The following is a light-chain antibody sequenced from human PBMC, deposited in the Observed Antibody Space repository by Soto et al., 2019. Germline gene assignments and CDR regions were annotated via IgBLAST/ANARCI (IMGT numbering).Light chain of an antibody. J-gene: IGKJ1*01. Sequence: AIRMTQSPSSFSASTGDRVTITCRASQGISSYLAWYQQKPGKAPKLLIYAASTLQSGVPSRFSGSGSGTDFTLTIGCLQSEDFATYSCQHYYIYPRTFGQGTKVDIK. CDR3: QHYYIYPRT. V-gene: IGKV1-8*01. CDR2: AAS. CDR1: QGISSY.